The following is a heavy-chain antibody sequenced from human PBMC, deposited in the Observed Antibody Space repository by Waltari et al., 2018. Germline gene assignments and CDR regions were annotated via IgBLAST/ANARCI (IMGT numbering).Heavy chain of an antibody. CDR2: IENSGNT. CDR1: DGPITDYH. J-gene: IGHJ6*03. V-gene: IGHV4-59*01. CDR3: ARHLGWGNYFYMDV. Sequence: QVQLQESGPGLVKPSETLSLTCSVSDGPITDYHWSWIRQPPGKALEWIGYIENSGNTNYNPSHKSRVTMSRDTSKNQVSLKVNSVTAADTAVYYCARHLGWGNYFYMDVWGKGSTVIVSS. D-gene: IGHD6-19*01.